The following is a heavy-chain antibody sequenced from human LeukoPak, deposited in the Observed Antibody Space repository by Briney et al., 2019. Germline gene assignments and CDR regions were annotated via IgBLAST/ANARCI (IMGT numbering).Heavy chain of an antibody. CDR3: ARVQVYSTHVDY. V-gene: IGHV4-39*07. CDR2: IYHSGST. J-gene: IGHJ4*02. CDR1: GGSISSSSYY. Sequence: SETLSLTCTVSGGSISSSSYYWGWIRQPPGKGLEWIGSIYHSGSTYYNPSLKSRVTISVDTSKNQFSLKLSSVTAADTAVYYCARVQVYSTHVDYWGQGTLVTVSS. D-gene: IGHD3-3*01.